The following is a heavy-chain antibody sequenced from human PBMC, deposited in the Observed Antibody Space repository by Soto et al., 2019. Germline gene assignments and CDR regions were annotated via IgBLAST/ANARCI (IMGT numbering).Heavy chain of an antibody. CDR3: ARDSSGGDYYYYYYGMDV. Sequence: GGSLRLSCAASGFTFSSYWMSWVRQAPGKGLEWVANIKQDGSEKYYVDSVKGRFTISRDNAKNSLYLQMNSLRAEDTAVYYCARDSSGGDYYYYYYGMDVWGQGTTVTVSS. J-gene: IGHJ6*02. CDR1: GFTFSSYW. D-gene: IGHD3-22*01. V-gene: IGHV3-7*03. CDR2: IKQDGSEK.